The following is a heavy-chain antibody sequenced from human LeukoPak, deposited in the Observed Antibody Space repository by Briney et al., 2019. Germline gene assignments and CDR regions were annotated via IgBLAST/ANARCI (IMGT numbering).Heavy chain of an antibody. V-gene: IGHV3-7*01. D-gene: IGHD6-6*01. CDR1: GFTFSGHW. CDR2: IRQDGSEK. Sequence: GGSLRLSCTASGFTFSGHWMGWVRQAPGKGPEWVASIRQDGSEKHYVDSVEGRFIISRDNAKNSLHLQMNSPRAEDTAVYYCAKGSSRPPNAFDIWGQGTLVTVSS. J-gene: IGHJ3*02. CDR3: AKGSSRPPNAFDI.